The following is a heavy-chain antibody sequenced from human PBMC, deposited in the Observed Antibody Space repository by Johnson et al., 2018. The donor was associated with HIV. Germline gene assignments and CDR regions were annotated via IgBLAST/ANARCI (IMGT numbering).Heavy chain of an antibody. CDR2: INQDGSEK. V-gene: IGHV3-7*01. Sequence: VLLVESGGGLVQPGGSLRLSCVVSGFPFSSFWMHWVRQTPGKGLVWVANINQDGSEKYYVDSARGRFTISRDNAENSLYLQMSSLRAEDTAVYYCATVIVVVLALGGDAFDIWGQGTMVIVSS. CDR3: ATVIVVVLALGGDAFDI. J-gene: IGHJ3*02. CDR1: GFPFSSFW. D-gene: IGHD2-2*01.